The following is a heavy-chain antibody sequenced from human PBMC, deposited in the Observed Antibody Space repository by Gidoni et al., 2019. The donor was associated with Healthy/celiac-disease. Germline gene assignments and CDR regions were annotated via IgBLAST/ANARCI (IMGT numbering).Heavy chain of an antibody. CDR1: GYTFTSYD. J-gene: IGHJ3*02. V-gene: IGHV1-8*01. CDR2: MNPNSGTT. D-gene: IGHD5-12*01. CDR3: ARGRGDGYNLWAFDI. Sequence: QVQLVQSGAEVKKPGASVKVSCTAPGYTFTSYDITWVRQATGQGLEWMGWMNPNSGTTGYAQKFQGRVTMTRNTSISTAYMELSSLRSEDTAVYYCARGRGDGYNLWAFDIWGQGTMVTVSS.